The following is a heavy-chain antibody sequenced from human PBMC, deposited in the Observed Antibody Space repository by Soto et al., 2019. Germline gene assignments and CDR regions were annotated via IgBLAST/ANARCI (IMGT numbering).Heavy chain of an antibody. CDR1: GLPHSNFA. CDR2: IYGSGRGI. CDR3: AKDAVYNDGLWLMDH. Sequence: SGGSLRLSCTASGLPHSNFAMMWVRQAPGKGLECVSGIYGSGRGIEYADSVKGRFTISRDSSKNTVYLQMTDLRADDTAVYYCAKDAVYNDGLWLMDHWGQGTQVTVSS. V-gene: IGHV3-23*05. J-gene: IGHJ4*02. D-gene: IGHD2-21*01.